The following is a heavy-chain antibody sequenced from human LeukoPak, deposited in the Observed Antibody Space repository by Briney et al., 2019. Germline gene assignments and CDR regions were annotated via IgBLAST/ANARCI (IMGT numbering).Heavy chain of an antibody. CDR1: GYSFTSHW. Sequence: MLGESLKISCKGSGYSFTSHWIGWVRQMPGKGLDWMGIIYPGDSETRYSPSFQGQVTISADKSISTAYLRWSSLKASDTAMYYCARRYYYDSSGYYLAHDAFDIWGQGTMVTVSS. J-gene: IGHJ3*02. D-gene: IGHD3-22*01. V-gene: IGHV5-51*01. CDR3: ARRYYYDSSGYYLAHDAFDI. CDR2: IYPGDSET.